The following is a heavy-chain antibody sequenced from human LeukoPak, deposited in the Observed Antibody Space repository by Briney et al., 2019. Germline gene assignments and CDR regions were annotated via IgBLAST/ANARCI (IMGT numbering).Heavy chain of an antibody. Sequence: SETLSLTCTVSGASMRSYYWSWIRQPPGKGLEWIGYIYHDGSTTYNPSLKSRVTISVDTSKNQFSLKLTPVTAADTAVYYCARDSSEWVAQHLDPWGQGTLVTVSS. V-gene: IGHV4-59*01. J-gene: IGHJ5*02. CDR1: GASMRSYY. CDR3: ARDSSEWVAQHLDP. D-gene: IGHD6-19*01. CDR2: IYHDGST.